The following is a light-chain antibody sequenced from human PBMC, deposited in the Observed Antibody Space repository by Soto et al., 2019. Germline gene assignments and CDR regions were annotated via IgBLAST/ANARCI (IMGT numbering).Light chain of an antibody. CDR3: QQRSNWPST. CDR2: DAS. V-gene: IGKV3-11*01. J-gene: IGKJ4*01. Sequence: EIVLTQSPATLSLSPGERATLSCRASQSVSSYLAWYQQKPGQAPRLLIYDASNRATGIPARFSGSGSGTCFTLTIASLEPEDFAVYYCQQRSNWPSTFGGGTKVEIK. CDR1: QSVSSY.